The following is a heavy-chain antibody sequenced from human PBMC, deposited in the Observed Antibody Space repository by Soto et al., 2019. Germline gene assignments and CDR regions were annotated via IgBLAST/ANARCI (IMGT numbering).Heavy chain of an antibody. CDR1: GDTYASYA. J-gene: IGHJ4*02. CDR3: ARAPPRDGYMRIDY. Sequence: GDTYASYALWWPCHSNGQGLEWMGWISAYNGNTNYAQKLQGRVTMTTDTSTSTAYMELRSLRSDDTAVYYCARAPPRDGYMRIDYWGQGTLVTVSS. V-gene: IGHV1-18*01. D-gene: IGHD5-12*01. CDR2: ISAYNGNT.